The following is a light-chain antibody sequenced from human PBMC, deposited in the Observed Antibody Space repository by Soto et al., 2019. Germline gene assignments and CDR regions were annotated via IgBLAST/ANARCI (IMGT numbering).Light chain of an antibody. CDR1: SSDVGGYSY. V-gene: IGLV2-11*01. J-gene: IGLJ2*01. CDR3: CSYGGSYTLV. CDR2: GVN. Sequence: QSALTQPRSVSGSPGQSVTISCTGTSSDVGGYSYLSWSPQHPGKAPELMIFGVNKRPSGVPDYFSGSKSANTASLTISGLQAEDEADYFCCSYGGSYTLVFGGGTKLTVL.